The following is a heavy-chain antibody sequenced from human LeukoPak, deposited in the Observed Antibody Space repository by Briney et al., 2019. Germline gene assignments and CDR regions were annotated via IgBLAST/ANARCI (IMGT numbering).Heavy chain of an antibody. CDR2: INHSGST. CDR1: GFTFANYA. J-gene: IGHJ4*02. V-gene: IGHV4-34*01. Sequence: PGGSLRLSCAASGFTFANYAMSWIRQPPGKGLEWIGEINHSGSTNYNPSLKSRVTISVDTSKNQFSLKLSSVTAADTAVYYCARGFLGIVDWGQGTLVTVSS. CDR3: ARGFLGIVD. D-gene: IGHD1-26*01.